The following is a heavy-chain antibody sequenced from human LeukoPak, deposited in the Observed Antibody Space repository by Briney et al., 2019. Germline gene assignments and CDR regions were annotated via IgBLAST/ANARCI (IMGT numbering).Heavy chain of an antibody. CDR1: GFTVSSNY. D-gene: IGHD1-26*01. CDR2: IYSGGST. J-gene: IGHJ3*02. Sequence: GGSLRLSCAASGFTVSSNYMSWVRQAPGKGLEWVSVIYSGGSTYYADSVKGRFTISRDNSKNTLYLQMSSLRAEDTAVYYCARVLWELLAFDIWGQGTMVTVSS. CDR3: ARVLWELLAFDI. V-gene: IGHV3-53*01.